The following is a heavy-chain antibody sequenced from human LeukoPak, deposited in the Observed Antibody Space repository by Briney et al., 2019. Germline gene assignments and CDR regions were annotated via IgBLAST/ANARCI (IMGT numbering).Heavy chain of an antibody. J-gene: IGHJ4*02. CDR2: INHSGST. Sequence: SETLSLTCAVYGGSFSGYYWSWIRQPPGKGLEWIGEINHSGSTNYNPSLKSRVTISVDTSKNQFSLKLSSVTAADTAVYYCERGVSKGIAAAGESDYWGQGTLVTVSS. V-gene: IGHV4-34*01. D-gene: IGHD6-13*01. CDR1: GGSFSGYY. CDR3: ERGVSKGIAAAGESDY.